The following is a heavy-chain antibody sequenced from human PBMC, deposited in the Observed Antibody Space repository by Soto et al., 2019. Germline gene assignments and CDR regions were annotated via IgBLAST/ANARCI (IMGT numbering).Heavy chain of an antibody. CDR2: INHSGST. V-gene: IGHV4-34*01. Sequence: SETLSLTCAVYGGSFSGYYWSWIRQPPGKGLEWIGEINHSGSTNYNPSLKSRVTISVDTSKNQFSLKLSSVTAADTAVYYCAGIAARPVYYYYMDVWGKGTTVTVSS. D-gene: IGHD6-6*01. CDR1: GGSFSGYY. J-gene: IGHJ6*03. CDR3: AGIAARPVYYYYMDV.